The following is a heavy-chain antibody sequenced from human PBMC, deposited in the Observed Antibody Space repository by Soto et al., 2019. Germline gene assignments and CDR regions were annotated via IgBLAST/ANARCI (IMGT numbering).Heavy chain of an antibody. Sequence: SETLSLTCSVSGGSISGHSRSWIRLPAGRRLQWVGRIYSSGTTNYNPSLKSRVRMSVDTDRNSSSRRLDSVTAADTAVYYCARNFDIAATGTAFDSWGRGVRVTAS. D-gene: IGHD6-25*01. CDR2: IYSSGTT. V-gene: IGHV4-4*07. CDR1: GGSISGHS. J-gene: IGHJ4*02. CDR3: ARNFDIAATGTAFDS.